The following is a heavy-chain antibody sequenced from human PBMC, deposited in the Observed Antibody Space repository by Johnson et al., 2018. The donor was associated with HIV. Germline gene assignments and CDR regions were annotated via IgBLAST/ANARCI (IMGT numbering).Heavy chain of an antibody. V-gene: IGHV3-30-3*01. CDR2: ISYDGSNK. J-gene: IGHJ3*02. CDR3: ARGAVVTAHDAFDI. D-gene: IGHD2-21*02. CDR1: GFAFSTYD. Sequence: QVQLVESGGALVQPGGSTRLSCVASGFAFSTYDMHWVRQVPGKGLEWVAVISYDGSNKYYADSVKGRFTISRDNSKNTLYLQMNSLRAEDTAVYYCARGAVVTAHDAFDIWGQGPMVTVSS.